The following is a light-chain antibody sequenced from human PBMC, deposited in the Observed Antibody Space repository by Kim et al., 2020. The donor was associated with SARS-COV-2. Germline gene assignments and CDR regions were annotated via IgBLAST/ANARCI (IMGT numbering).Light chain of an antibody. CDR2: DAS. CDR3: QHRSNWPLT. J-gene: IGKJ4*01. CDR1: QSVSSY. V-gene: IGKV3-11*01. Sequence: LSPGERATRSCRASQSVSSYLAWYQQKPGQAPRLLIYDASNRATGIPARFSGSGSGTDFTLTISSLEPEDFAVYYCQHRSNWPLTFGGGTKVEIK.